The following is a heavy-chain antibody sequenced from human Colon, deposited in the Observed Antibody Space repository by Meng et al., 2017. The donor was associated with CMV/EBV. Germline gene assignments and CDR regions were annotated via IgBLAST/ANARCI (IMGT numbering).Heavy chain of an antibody. V-gene: IGHV1-8*01. D-gene: IGHD3-16*01. Sequence: ASVTVSCKASGYTFGTYDINWVRQATGQGREWMGWMNPNSGNTNYVQKFQGRVTMSRNASISTAYMELRGLRSEDTAVYYCANVLGCQRGFYYGLDVWGQGTAVTVSS. CDR1: GYTFGTYD. CDR2: MNPNSGNT. CDR3: ANVLGCQRGFYYGLDV. J-gene: IGHJ6*02.